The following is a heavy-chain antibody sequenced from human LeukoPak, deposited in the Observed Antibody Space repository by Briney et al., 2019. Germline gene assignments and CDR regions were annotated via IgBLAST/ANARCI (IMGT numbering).Heavy chain of an antibody. CDR3: ASGARDYDYIWGSYRPKGGFDY. D-gene: IGHD3-16*02. CDR1: GGSFSGYY. V-gene: IGHV4-34*01. Sequence: SETLSLTCAVYGGSFSGYYWSWIRQPPGKGLEGIGEINHSGSTHYNPSLKSRVTISVDTSKNQFSLKLSSVPAADTAVYYCASGARDYDYIWGSYRPKGGFDYWGQGTLVTVSS. J-gene: IGHJ4*02. CDR2: INHSGST.